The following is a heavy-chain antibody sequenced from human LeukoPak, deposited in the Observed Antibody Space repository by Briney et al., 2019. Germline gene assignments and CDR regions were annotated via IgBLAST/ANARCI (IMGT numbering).Heavy chain of an antibody. J-gene: IGHJ4*02. Sequence: GGSLKLSCAASGFIFSGSAMHWVRQASGRGLEWVGRIRSKANNYATAYAASVKGRFTIFRDDSKNTAYLQMNSLKTEDTAVYYCARSPPDSNSLDCWGQGTLVTISS. CDR1: GFIFSGSA. D-gene: IGHD4-11*01. CDR3: ARSPPDSNSLDC. CDR2: IRSKANNYAT. V-gene: IGHV3-73*01.